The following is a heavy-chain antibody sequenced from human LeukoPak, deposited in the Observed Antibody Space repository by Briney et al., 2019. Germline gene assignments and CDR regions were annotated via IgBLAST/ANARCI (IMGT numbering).Heavy chain of an antibody. D-gene: IGHD6-13*01. Sequence: SGTLSLTCTVSGGSISSSNWWIWVRQPPGKGLEWIGEIYHSGSTNYNPSLKSRLTISVDKSKNQFSLKLSSVTAADTAVYYCAKSAYHIGAAGNFDYWGQGTLVTVSS. J-gene: IGHJ4*02. CDR2: IYHSGST. V-gene: IGHV4-4*02. CDR3: AKSAYHIGAAGNFDY. CDR1: GGSISSSNW.